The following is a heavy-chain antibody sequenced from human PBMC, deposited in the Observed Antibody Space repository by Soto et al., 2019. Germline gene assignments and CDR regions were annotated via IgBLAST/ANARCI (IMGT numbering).Heavy chain of an antibody. CDR2: IYYSGST. CDR3: ASRPGVVVAATADY. CDR1: GGSISRSSYY. D-gene: IGHD2-15*01. V-gene: IGHV4-39*01. Sequence: SEALSLTCTVSGGSISRSSYYWGWIRQPPGKGLEWIGSIYYSGSTYYNPSLKSRVTISVDTSKNQFSLKLSSVTAADTAVYYCASRPGVVVAATADYWGQGTLVTVSS. J-gene: IGHJ4*02.